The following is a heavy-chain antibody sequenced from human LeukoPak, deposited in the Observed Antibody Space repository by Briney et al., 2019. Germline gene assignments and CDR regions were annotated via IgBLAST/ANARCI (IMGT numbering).Heavy chain of an antibody. CDR3: ASLGNYYDSSGFDY. CDR2: IYYSGST. Sequence: KSSETQSLTCTVSGGSISSYYWSWIRQPPGKGLEWIGYIYYSGSTNYNPSLKSRVTISVDTSKNQFSLKLSSVTAADTAVYYCASLGNYYDSSGFDYWGQGTLVTVSS. CDR1: GGSISSYY. D-gene: IGHD3-22*01. J-gene: IGHJ4*02. V-gene: IGHV4-59*01.